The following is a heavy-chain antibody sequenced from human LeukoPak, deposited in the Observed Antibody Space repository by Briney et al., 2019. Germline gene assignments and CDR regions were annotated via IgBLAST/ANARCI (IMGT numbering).Heavy chain of an antibody. J-gene: IGHJ5*02. CDR2: INHRGIT. Sequence: ASETLSLTCVVYGGSFSDYYWSWIRQPPGKGLEWIGEINHRGITNYNPSLTSRVTISVDTSKNQFSLNLTSLTAADTAVYYCAXXXXXXIXTGYGNWFDPWGQGTLVTVSS. CDR3: AXXXXXXIXTGYGNWFDP. D-gene: IGHD3-9*01. V-gene: IGHV4-34*01. CDR1: GGSFSDYY.